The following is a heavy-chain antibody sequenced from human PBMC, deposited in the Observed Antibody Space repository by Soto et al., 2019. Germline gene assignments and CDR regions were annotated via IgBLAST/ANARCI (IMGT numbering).Heavy chain of an antibody. CDR3: ARDGRSVIPGPSDY. V-gene: IGHV1-18*01. CDR2: ISAYNGNT. CDR1: GYTFTSYG. J-gene: IGHJ4*02. D-gene: IGHD3-10*01. Sequence: GASGKVSCKASGYTFTSYGISWVRQAPGQGLERMGWISAYNGNTNYAQKLQGRATTTTDTSTSTAYMELRSLRSDDTAVYFCARDGRSVIPGPSDYWGQGXXVTVXS.